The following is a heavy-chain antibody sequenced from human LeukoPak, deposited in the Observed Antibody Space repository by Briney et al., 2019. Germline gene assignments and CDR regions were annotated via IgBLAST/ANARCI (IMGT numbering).Heavy chain of an antibody. Sequence: GGSLRLSCAASGFTSSSYWMSWVRQAPGKGLEWVANIKQDGSEKYYVDSVKGRFTISRDNAKNSLYLQMNSLRAEDTASYYCAKDTASYGYHFDYWGQGTLVTVSS. CDR3: AKDTASYGYHFDY. CDR1: GFTSSSYW. J-gene: IGHJ4*02. CDR2: IKQDGSEK. D-gene: IGHD5-18*01. V-gene: IGHV3-7*03.